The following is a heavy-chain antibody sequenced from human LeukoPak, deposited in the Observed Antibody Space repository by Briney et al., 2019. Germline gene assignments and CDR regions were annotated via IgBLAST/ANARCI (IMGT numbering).Heavy chain of an antibody. J-gene: IGHJ4*02. CDR2: ISGSGGST. D-gene: IGHD1-7*01. V-gene: IGHV3-23*01. Sequence: GGSLRLSCAASGFTFSSYAMSGVRQAPGKGLEGVPAISGSGGSTYYADSVKGRFTISRDNSKNTLYLQMNSLRAEDTAVYYCAKAFFDITGTSEFDYWGQGTLVTVSS. CDR1: GFTFSSYA. CDR3: AKAFFDITGTSEFDY.